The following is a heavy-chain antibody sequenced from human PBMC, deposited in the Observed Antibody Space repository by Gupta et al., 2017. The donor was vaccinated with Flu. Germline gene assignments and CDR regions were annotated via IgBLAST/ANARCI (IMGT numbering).Heavy chain of an antibody. CDR2: ISYDGSNK. CDR3: AKAIVLVSPTPYGFDF. Sequence: QVQLAESGGGVVQPGRSLRLSCAASGLNFHSHGLHWVRPAPGKGLEWVVTISYDGSNKYYADSVEGRFSISRDGFNNTLFLQMNSLTAEETAVYYCAKAIVLVSPTPYGFDFWGQGTLVTVSS. CDR1: GLNFHSHG. V-gene: IGHV3-30*18. J-gene: IGHJ4*02. D-gene: IGHD2-21*01.